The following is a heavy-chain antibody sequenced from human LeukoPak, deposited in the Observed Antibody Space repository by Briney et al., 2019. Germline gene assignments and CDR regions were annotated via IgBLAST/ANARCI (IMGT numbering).Heavy chain of an antibody. CDR1: GFTVINYY. J-gene: IGHJ4*02. CDR2: IYSGGDT. CDR3: TRDPDG. V-gene: IGHV3-66*01. Sequence: PGGSLRLSCAASGFTVINYYMSWVRQAPGKGLESVSVIYSGGDTFHADSVKGRFTLSRDISKNTLYLQMNSLRAEDTAVYYCTRDPDGWGQGTLVTVSS.